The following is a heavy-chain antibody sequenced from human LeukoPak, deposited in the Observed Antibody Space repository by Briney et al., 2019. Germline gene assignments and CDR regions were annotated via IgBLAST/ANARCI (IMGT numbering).Heavy chain of an antibody. V-gene: IGHV4-59*08. J-gene: IGHJ5*02. CDR2: IYYSGST. CDR1: GGSISSYY. D-gene: IGHD6-6*01. Sequence: SETLSLTCTVSGGSISSYYWSWIRQPPGKGLEWIAYIYYSGSTNYNPSLKSRVTISVDTSKNQFSLKVNSVTAADTAVYYCARRFSSSSGRRFDPWGQGTLVTVSS. CDR3: ARRFSSSSGRRFDP.